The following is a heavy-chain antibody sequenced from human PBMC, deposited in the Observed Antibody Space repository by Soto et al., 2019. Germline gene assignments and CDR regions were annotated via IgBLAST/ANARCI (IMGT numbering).Heavy chain of an antibody. CDR2: ISNSGST. J-gene: IGHJ5*02. D-gene: IGHD3-9*01. CDR1: GGSISSGGYY. Sequence: QVQLQESVPGLVKPSQTLSLTCTVSGGSISSGGYYWIWIRQHPGKGLEWIVYISNSGSTYYNPSLKSRVIISVDTCKSKFSMQLCSVTAAHTAVYYCARGGGDILTGTLNWFEPWGQGTLVTVSS. CDR3: ARGGGDILTGTLNWFEP. V-gene: IGHV4-31*03.